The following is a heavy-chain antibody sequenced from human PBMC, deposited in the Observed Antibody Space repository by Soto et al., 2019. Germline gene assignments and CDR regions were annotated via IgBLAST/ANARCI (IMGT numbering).Heavy chain of an antibody. CDR3: ARDDSGFSGSHYIDYFNY. D-gene: IGHD1-26*01. V-gene: IGHV1-3*01. CDR2: INAGNWNT. Sequence: ASVKVSCKASGYTFTSYAMHWVRQAPGQRLEWMGWINAGNWNTKYSQKFQGRVTITRDTSASTVYMQLSSLTSEDTAVYYCARDDSGFSGSHYIDYFNYWGQGALVTVSS. J-gene: IGHJ4*02. CDR1: GYTFTSYA.